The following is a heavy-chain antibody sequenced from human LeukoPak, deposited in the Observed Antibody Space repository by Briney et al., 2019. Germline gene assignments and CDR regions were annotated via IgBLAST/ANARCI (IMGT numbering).Heavy chain of an antibody. CDR3: ARRQKNWFDP. J-gene: IGHJ5*02. CDR1: GGSISSYY. Sequence: SETPSLTCTVSGGSISSYYWSWIRQSPGKGLEWIGYMYYSGSTNYNPSLKSRVTISVDTSKDQFSLKLSSVTAADTAVYYCARRQKNWFDPWGQGTLVTVSS. CDR2: MYYSGST. V-gene: IGHV4-59*01.